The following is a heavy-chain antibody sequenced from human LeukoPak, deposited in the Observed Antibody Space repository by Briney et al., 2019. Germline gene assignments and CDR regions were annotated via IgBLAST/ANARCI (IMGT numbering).Heavy chain of an antibody. CDR3: VKEQDGGPGSGSYLRFLEY. J-gene: IGHJ4*02. D-gene: IGHD3-3*01. CDR2: VRYDQSAT. Sequence: GGSLRLSCAASGFNFSIYGMHWVRQDPGKGLEWVTFVRYDQSATVYADSVQGRFAISRDNSKNTAYLQMNSLSVEATALYICVKEQDGGPGSGSYLRFLEYWGQGTLVIVSS. V-gene: IGHV3-30*02. CDR1: GFNFSIYG.